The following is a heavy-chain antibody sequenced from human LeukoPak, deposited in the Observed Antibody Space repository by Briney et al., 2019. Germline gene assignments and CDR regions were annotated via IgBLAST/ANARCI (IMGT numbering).Heavy chain of an antibody. Sequence: GASVKDSCKASGGTFSSYAISWVRQAPGQGLEWMGGIIPIFGTANYAQKFQGRVTITEDESTTTTYMELSSLRSEDTAVYYCAVLVPAARSIDYWGQGTLVTVSS. J-gene: IGHJ4*02. CDR1: GGTFSSYA. CDR3: AVLVPAARSIDY. D-gene: IGHD2-2*01. CDR2: IIPIFGTA. V-gene: IGHV1-69*13.